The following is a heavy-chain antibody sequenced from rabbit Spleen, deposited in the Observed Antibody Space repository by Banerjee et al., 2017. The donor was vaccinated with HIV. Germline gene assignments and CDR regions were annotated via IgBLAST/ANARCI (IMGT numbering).Heavy chain of an antibody. CDR3: ARSDGYDDYGEYITRLDL. D-gene: IGHD2-1*01. CDR1: GLDFSSSYW. Sequence: EESGGDLVQPEGSLTLTCKASGLDFSSSYWICWVRQAPGKGLEWIACIATSRGSAWYASWAKGRFTISKTSSTTVDLRMTSLTAADTATYFCARSDGYDDYGEYITRLDLWGQGTLVTVS. CDR2: IATSRGSA. J-gene: IGHJ3*01. V-gene: IGHV1S45*01.